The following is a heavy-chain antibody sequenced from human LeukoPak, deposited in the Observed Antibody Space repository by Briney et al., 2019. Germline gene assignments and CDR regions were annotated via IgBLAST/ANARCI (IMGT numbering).Heavy chain of an antibody. CDR2: IYSGGST. J-gene: IGHJ3*02. Sequence: PGGSLRLSCAASGFTVSSNYMSWVRQAPGKGLEWVSVIYSGGSTYYADSVKGRFTISRDNSKNTLYLQMNSLRAEDTAVYYCASSLWFGPGGVDIWGQGTMVTVSS. V-gene: IGHV3-53*01. D-gene: IGHD3-10*01. CDR3: ASSLWFGPGGVDI. CDR1: GFTVSSNY.